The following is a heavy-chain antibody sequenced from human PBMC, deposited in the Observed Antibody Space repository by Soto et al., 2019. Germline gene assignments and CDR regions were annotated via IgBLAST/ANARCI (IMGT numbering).Heavy chain of an antibody. CDR1: GYTFTSYD. CDR3: ASLKRGTPRYYDFWSGYYGDAFDI. CDR2: MNPNSGNT. V-gene: IGHV1-8*01. Sequence: ASVKVSCKASGYTFTSYDINWVRQATGQGLEWMGWMNPNSGNTGYAQKFQGRVTMTRNTSISTAYMELSGLRSEDTGVYYCASLKRGTPRYYDFWSGYYGDAFDIWGQGTMVTVSS. D-gene: IGHD3-3*01. J-gene: IGHJ3*02.